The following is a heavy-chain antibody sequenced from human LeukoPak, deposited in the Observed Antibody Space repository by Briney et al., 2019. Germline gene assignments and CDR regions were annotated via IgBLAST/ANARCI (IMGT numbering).Heavy chain of an antibody. J-gene: IGHJ4*02. CDR2: IYYSGST. D-gene: IGHD2-2*01. V-gene: IGHV4-39*07. Sequence: AETLSLTCTVSGVSISSSSYYWGWLRQPRGKGLEWIGSIYYSGSTYYTPSLKSRVTISVDTSKNQFSLKLSSVTAADTAVYYCARSYCSSTSCPFDYWGQGTLVTVSS. CDR1: GVSISSSSYY. CDR3: ARSYCSSTSCPFDY.